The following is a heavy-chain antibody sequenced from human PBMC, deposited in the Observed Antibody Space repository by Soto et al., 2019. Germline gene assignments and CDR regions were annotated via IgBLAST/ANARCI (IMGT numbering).Heavy chain of an antibody. CDR1: GGTFSSYA. D-gene: IGHD4-4*01. J-gene: IGHJ6*02. V-gene: IGHV1-69*12. CDR2: IIPIFGTA. CDR3: ARSNSNYAYYYYYGMDV. Sequence: QVQLVQSGAEVKKPGSSVKVSCKASGGTFSSYAISWVRQAPGQGLEWMGGIIPIFGTANYAQKVQGRVTITADESTSTAYMELSSLRSEDTAVYYCARSNSNYAYYYYYGMDVWGQGTTVTVSS.